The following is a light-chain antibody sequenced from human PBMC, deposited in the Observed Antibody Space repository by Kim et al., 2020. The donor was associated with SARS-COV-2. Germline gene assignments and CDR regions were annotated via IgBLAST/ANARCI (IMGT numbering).Light chain of an antibody. V-gene: IGLV1-40*01. J-gene: IGLJ3*02. Sequence: QRVTISRTGSSSNFGADYDVHWYQHLPGAPPKLLIYGDTNRPSGVPDRFSGSKSGTSASLAITGLQADDEADYYCQSYDTSLSAWVFGGGTQLTVL. CDR2: GDT. CDR3: QSYDTSLSAWV. CDR1: SSNFGADYD.